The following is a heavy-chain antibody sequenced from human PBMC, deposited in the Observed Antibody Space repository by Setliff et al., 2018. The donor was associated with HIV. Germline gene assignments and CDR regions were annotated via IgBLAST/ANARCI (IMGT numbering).Heavy chain of an antibody. J-gene: IGHJ4*02. CDR3: VRAPYYYDNSGYYYD. CDR2: INPNSGDT. Sequence: ASVKVSCKASGYTFTGYYMHWVRQAPGQGPEWMGWINPNSGDTYYAQKFQGSVTMTRDTSINTVYMELTRLRSDDTAVYYCVRAPYYYDNSGYYYDRGQGTLVTVSS. D-gene: IGHD3-22*01. CDR1: GYTFTGYY. V-gene: IGHV1-2*02.